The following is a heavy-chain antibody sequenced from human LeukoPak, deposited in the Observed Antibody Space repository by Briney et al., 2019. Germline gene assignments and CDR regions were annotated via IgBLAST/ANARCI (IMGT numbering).Heavy chain of an antibody. CDR3: ARVGGQLGQPFDY. J-gene: IGHJ4*02. CDR2: ISSSSSYI. D-gene: IGHD6-6*01. CDR1: GFTFSSYS. Sequence: GGPLRLSCEVSGFTFSSYSMNWVRQAPGKGLEWVSSISSSSSYIYYADSVKGRFTISRDNAKSSLYLQMNSLRAEDTAVYYCARVGGQLGQPFDYWGQGTLVTVSS. V-gene: IGHV3-21*01.